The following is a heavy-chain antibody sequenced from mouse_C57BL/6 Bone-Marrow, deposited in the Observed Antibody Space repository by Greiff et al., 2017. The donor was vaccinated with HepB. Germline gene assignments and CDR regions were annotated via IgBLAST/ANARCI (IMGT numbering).Heavy chain of an antibody. J-gene: IGHJ3*01. Sequence: QVQLQQSGPELVRPGASVKISCKAPGYTFTSHWMQWVRQRPGQGLEWIGEIFPGSGSTYYNEKFKGKATLTVDTSSSTAYMQLSSLTAEDSAVYFCAREDYGSPWFAYWGQGTLVTVSA. CDR2: IFPGSGST. V-gene: IGHV1-56*01. CDR3: AREDYGSPWFAY. CDR1: GYTFTSHW. D-gene: IGHD1-1*01.